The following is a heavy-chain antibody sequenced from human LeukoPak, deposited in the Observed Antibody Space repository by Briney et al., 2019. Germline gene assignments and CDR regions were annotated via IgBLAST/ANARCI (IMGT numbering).Heavy chain of an antibody. J-gene: IGHJ3*02. CDR3: ARVGDGLNDAFDI. CDR1: GYTFTGYY. CDR2: INPNSGGT. D-gene: IGHD5-24*01. Sequence: ASVKVSCXASGYTFTGYYMNWVRQAPGQGLEWMGRINPNSGGTNYAQKFQGRVTMTRDTSISTAYMELSRLRSDDTAVYYCARVGDGLNDAFDIWGRGTMVTVSS. V-gene: IGHV1-2*06.